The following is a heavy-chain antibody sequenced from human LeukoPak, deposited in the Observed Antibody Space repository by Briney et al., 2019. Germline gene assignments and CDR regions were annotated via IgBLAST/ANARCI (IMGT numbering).Heavy chain of an antibody. CDR1: GDSISSYY. V-gene: IGHV4-59*01. Sequence: KPSETLSLTCTVSGDSISSYYWSWIRQPPGKGLEWIGYIYYSGSTKYNPSLKSRVTISVDTSKNQFSLKLSSVTAADTAVYYCARSTSNSDWYHYWGQGTLVTVSS. CDR3: ARSTSNSDWYHY. D-gene: IGHD6-19*01. CDR2: IYYSGST. J-gene: IGHJ4*02.